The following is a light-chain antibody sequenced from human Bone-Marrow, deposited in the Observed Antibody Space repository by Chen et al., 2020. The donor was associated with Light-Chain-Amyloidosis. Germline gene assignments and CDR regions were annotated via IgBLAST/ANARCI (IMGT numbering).Light chain of an antibody. V-gene: IGKV3-11*01. CDR2: DTS. CDR3: QQGATWPWT. Sequence: VLPQSPATLSLSPGEVATLSCRTSQSVGAYLAWYQQRPGQAPRLLIYDTSNRATGIPARFSGSGSETDFTLTISSLESEDFAVYYCQQGATWPWTFGHGTKVEIK. J-gene: IGKJ1*01. CDR1: QSVGAY.